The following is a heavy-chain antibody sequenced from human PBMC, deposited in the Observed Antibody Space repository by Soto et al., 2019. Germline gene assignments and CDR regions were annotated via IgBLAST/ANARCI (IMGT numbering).Heavy chain of an antibody. Sequence: GGSLRLSCAASGFTFSTYSMNWVRQAPGKGLEWVSYISSSSSAIYYADSVKGRFTISRDNGKNSLYLQMNSLRVEDTAVYYCARVDSRVASRSDYWGQGTLVTVSS. V-gene: IGHV3-48*01. CDR2: ISSSSSAI. D-gene: IGHD3-3*02. CDR1: GFTFSTYS. J-gene: IGHJ4*02. CDR3: ARVDSRVASRSDY.